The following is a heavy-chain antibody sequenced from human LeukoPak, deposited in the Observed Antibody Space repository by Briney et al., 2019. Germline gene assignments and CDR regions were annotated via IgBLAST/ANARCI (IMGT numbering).Heavy chain of an antibody. V-gene: IGHV3-21*01. CDR2: ISTSSTYI. CDR3: ARGRGYYYDSSLSGIDY. Sequence: GGSLRLSCAAAGFTFSSDSMNWVRQAPGKGLEWVSSISTSSTYIYYADSVKGRFTISRDNAKNSLYLQMNSLRAEDTAVYYCARGRGYYYDSSLSGIDYWGQGTLVTVSS. D-gene: IGHD3-22*01. J-gene: IGHJ4*02. CDR1: GFTFSSDS.